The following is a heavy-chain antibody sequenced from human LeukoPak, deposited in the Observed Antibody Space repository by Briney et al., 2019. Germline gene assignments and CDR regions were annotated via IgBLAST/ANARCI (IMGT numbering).Heavy chain of an antibody. CDR1: EFSVGSNY. J-gene: IGHJ3*02. V-gene: IGHV3-66*01. CDR3: ARDRIAAAGGFDI. CDR2: IYSGGST. D-gene: IGHD6-13*01. Sequence: GGSLRLSCAASEFSVGSNYMTWVRQAPGKGLEWVSLIYSGGSTYYADSVKGRFTISRDNSKNTLYLQMNSLRAEDTAVYYCARDRIAAAGGFDIWGQGTMVTVSS.